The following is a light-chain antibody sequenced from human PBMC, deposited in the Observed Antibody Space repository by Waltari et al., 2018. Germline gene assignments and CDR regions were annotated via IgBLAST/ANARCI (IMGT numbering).Light chain of an antibody. J-gene: IGKJ1*01. CDR3: QQRNNWG. CDR1: QSVSNY. CDR2: DAS. Sequence: EIVLTQSPATLSLSPGERATLSCRASQSVSNYLAWYQQKPGQAPRLLIYDASNRAAGIPDRVSGSGSGTDFTLTISSLEPEDVAVYYCQQRNNWGFGQGTKVEIK. V-gene: IGKV3-11*01.